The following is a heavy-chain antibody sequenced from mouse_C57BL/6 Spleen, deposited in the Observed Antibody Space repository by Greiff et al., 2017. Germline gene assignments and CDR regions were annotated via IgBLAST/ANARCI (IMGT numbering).Heavy chain of an antibody. CDR1: GYTFTDYN. J-gene: IGHJ4*01. V-gene: IGHV1-18*01. CDR2: INPNNGGT. Sequence: VQLQQSGPELVKPGASVKIPCKASGYTFTDYNMDWVKQSHGKSLEWIGDINPNNGGTIYNQKFKGKATLTVDKSSSTAYMELRSLTSEDTAVYYCAMSPFYYAMDYWGQGTSVTVSS. CDR3: AMSPFYYAMDY.